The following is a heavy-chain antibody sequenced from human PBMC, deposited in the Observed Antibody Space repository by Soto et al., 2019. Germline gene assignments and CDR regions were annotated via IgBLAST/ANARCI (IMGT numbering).Heavy chain of an antibody. CDR1: GFTVSSNY. D-gene: IGHD4-17*01. J-gene: IGHJ3*02. CDR3: ARAGATQGSVTTHDAFDI. CDR2: IYSGGST. Sequence: GGSLRLSCAASGFTVSSNYMSWVRQAPGKGLEWVSVIYSGGSTYYADSVKGRFTISRDNSKNTLYLQMNSLRAEDTAVYYCARAGATQGSVTTHDAFDIWGQGTMVTVSS. V-gene: IGHV3-66*01.